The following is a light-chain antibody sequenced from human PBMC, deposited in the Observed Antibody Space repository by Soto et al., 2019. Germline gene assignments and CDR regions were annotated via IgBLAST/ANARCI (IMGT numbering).Light chain of an antibody. J-gene: IGKJ1*01. V-gene: IGKV3-15*01. CDR2: GAS. Sequence: EIVMTQSPATLSVSPGERATLSCRASQSVSSNLAWYQQKPGQAPRLLIYGASIRATGIPARFSGSGSGTEFTLTISGLQSEDFAVYYCQQYNNWPPKTFGQGTKVDIK. CDR3: QQYNNWPPKT. CDR1: QSVSSN.